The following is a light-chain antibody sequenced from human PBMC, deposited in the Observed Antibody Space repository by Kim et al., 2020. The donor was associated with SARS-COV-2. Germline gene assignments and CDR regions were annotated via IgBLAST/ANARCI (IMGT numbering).Light chain of an antibody. CDR1: SNNVGTQG. CDR2: RNN. Sequence: RPTATLTCTGNSNNVGTQGAAWLQQHQGHPPKLLSYRNNNRPSGVSERLSASRSGNTASLTITGLQPEYEADYYFSTCDSSLNDCVFGGGTQLTVL. V-gene: IGLV10-54*01. J-gene: IGLJ3*02. CDR3: STCDSSLNDCV.